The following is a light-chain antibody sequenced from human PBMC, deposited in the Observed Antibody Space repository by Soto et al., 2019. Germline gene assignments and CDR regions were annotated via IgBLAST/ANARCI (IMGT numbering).Light chain of an antibody. CDR3: SSYGASRIL. Sequence: QSALTQPASVSGSPGQPITISCSGSTSDIGAYNYVSWYQQHPGKAPKLLIYDVSYRPSGISDRFSGSKSGNTASLTISGLQPDDEADYYCSSYGASRILFGGGTKRTVL. CDR2: DVS. J-gene: IGLJ2*01. CDR1: TSDIGAYNY. V-gene: IGLV2-14*03.